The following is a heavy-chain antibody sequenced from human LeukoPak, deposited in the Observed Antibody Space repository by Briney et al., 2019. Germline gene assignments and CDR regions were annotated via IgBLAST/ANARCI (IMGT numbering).Heavy chain of an antibody. CDR2: LSYSGST. CDR3: ASERLGYCSSSSCPFDY. CDR1: GGTIGSSTYY. V-gene: IGHV4-39*01. D-gene: IGHD2-2*01. J-gene: IGHJ4*02. Sequence: SETLSLTCTVSGGTIGSSTYYWGWIRQPPGKGLEWIGSLSYSGSTSYNRSLKSRVTISGDTSTNQFSLKLSSVTAADTAVYYCASERLGYCSSSSCPFDYWGQGTLVTVSS.